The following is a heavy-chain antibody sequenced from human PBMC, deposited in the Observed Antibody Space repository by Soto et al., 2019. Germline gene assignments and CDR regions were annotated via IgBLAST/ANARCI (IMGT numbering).Heavy chain of an antibody. CDR2: ISSSGSTI. D-gene: IGHD3-10*01. Sequence: QVQLVESGGGLVKPGGSLRLSCAASGFTFSDYYMSWIRQAPGKGLEWVSYISSSGSTIYYADSVKGRFTISRDNAKNSLYLQMNSLRAEDTAVYYCARRWGTTMVRGADYYYYYMDVWSKGTTVTVSS. CDR1: GFTFSDYY. V-gene: IGHV3-11*01. CDR3: ARRWGTTMVRGADYYYYYMDV. J-gene: IGHJ6*03.